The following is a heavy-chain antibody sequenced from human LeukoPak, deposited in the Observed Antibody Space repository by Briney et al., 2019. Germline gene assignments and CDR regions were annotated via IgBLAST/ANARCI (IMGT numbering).Heavy chain of an antibody. D-gene: IGHD6-19*01. CDR3: ARVRSGWYRFYYYYMDV. Sequence: PGGSLRLSCAASGFTFSSYEMNWIRQAPGKGLEWASYISSRGRTIYYADSVKGRFTISRDNAKNSLYLQMNSLRAEDTAVYYCARVRSGWYRFYYYYMDVWGKGTTVTISS. J-gene: IGHJ6*03. CDR2: ISSRGRTI. V-gene: IGHV3-48*03. CDR1: GFTFSSYE.